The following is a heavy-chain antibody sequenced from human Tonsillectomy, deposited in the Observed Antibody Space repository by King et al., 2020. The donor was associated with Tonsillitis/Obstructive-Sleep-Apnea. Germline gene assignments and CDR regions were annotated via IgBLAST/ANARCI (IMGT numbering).Heavy chain of an antibody. CDR1: GGTFSSYA. CDR2: IIPIFGTA. D-gene: IGHD2-15*01. Sequence: VQLVQSGAEVKKPGSSVKVSCKASGGTFSSYAISWVRQAPGQGLEWMGGIIPIFGTANYAQKFQGRVTITADESTRTAYMELSSLRSEDTAVDYCARRGVAAAATYYYYYMDVWGKGTTVTVSS. CDR3: ARRGVAAAATYYYYYMDV. V-gene: IGHV1-69*01. J-gene: IGHJ6*03.